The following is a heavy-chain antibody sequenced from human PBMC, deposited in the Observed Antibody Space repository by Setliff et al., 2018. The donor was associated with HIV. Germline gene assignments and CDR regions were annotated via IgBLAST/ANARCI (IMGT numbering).Heavy chain of an antibody. J-gene: IGHJ4*02. CDR2: ISSSSSYT. V-gene: IGHV3-11*05. D-gene: IGHD2-2*01. CDR1: GFTFSDYY. CDR3: ARGDCSSTSCPYLDY. Sequence: GGSLRLSCAASGFTFSDYYMSWIRQAPGKGLEWVSYISSSSSYTNYADSVKGRFTISRDNAKNSLYLQMNSLRAEDTALYYCARGDCSSTSCPYLDYWGQGTLVTVSS.